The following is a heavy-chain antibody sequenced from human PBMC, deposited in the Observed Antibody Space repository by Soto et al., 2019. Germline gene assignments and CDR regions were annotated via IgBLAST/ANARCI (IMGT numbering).Heavy chain of an antibody. J-gene: IGHJ6*02. CDR1: GGSISSGDYY. CDR3: ALSSPDYDILTGYPKYYYYYYGMDV. D-gene: IGHD3-9*01. Sequence: TLSLTCTVSGGSISSGDYYWSWIRQPPGKGLEWIGYIYYSGSTYYNPSLKSRVTISVDTSKNQFSLKLSSVTAADTAVYYCALSSPDYDILTGYPKYYYYYYGMDVCGQGTTVTVSS. CDR2: IYYSGST. V-gene: IGHV4-30-4*01.